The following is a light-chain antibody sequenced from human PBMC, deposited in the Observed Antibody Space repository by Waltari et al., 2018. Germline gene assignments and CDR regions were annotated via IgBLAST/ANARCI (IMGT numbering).Light chain of an antibody. J-gene: IGLJ2*01. CDR3: CSYAGSSPSVV. V-gene: IGLV2-23*01. CDR1: SSDVGSYNL. CDR2: EGS. Sequence: QSALTQPASVSGSPGQSITISCTGTSSDVGSYNLVSWYQQHPGKAPKVMIYEGSERPSGVSNRFSGSKSGNTASLTISGLQAEDEADYYCCSYAGSSPSVVFGGGTKLTVL.